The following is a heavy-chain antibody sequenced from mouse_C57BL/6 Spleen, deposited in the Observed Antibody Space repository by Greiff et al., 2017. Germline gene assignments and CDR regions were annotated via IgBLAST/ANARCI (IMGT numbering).Heavy chain of an antibody. V-gene: IGHV1-82*01. Sequence: QVQLKQSGPELVKPGASVKISCKASGYAFSSSWMNWVKQRPGKGLEWIGRIYPGDGDTNYNGKFKGKATLTADKSSSTAYMQLSSLTAEDSAVYFCARSGTGQAETGAMDYWGQGTSLTVSS. D-gene: IGHD3-2*02. CDR3: ARSGTGQAETGAMDY. J-gene: IGHJ4*01. CDR1: GYAFSSSW. CDR2: IYPGDGDT.